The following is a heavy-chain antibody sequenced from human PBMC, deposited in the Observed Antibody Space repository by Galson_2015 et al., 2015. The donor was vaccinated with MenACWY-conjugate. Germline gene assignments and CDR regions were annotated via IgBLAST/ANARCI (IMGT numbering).Heavy chain of an antibody. CDR2: MYFTGTT. D-gene: IGHD3-9*01. CDR1: GGFISDSIYY. CDR3: SRQAWFNWFDP. V-gene: IGHV4-39*01. Sequence: ETLSLTCAVSGGFISDSIYYWGWIRQPPGKGPEWIGTMYFTGTTYYNPSLESRLALFIDTSKNHFSLRLSLVTAADTAVYYCSRQAWFNWFDPWGQGTLVTVSS. J-gene: IGHJ5*02.